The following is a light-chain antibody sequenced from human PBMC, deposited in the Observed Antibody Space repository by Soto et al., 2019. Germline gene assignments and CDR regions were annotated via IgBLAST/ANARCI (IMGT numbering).Light chain of an antibody. Sequence: EIVLTQSPGTLSLSPGERATLSCRASQSVSSSYLAWYQQKPGQAPRLLIYGASSRATGIPDRFSGSGSGTYSTLTISRLEPEDFAGYYCQQYGSSPAFGQGTKLEIK. CDR2: GAS. CDR3: QQYGSSPA. V-gene: IGKV3-20*01. CDR1: QSVSSSY. J-gene: IGKJ2*01.